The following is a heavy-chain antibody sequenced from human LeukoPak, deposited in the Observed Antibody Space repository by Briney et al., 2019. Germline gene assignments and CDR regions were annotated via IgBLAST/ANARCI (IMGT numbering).Heavy chain of an antibody. CDR2: VSYDGSNK. Sequence: GGSLRLSCAASGFTFSSYAMHWVRQAPGKGLEWVAVVSYDGSNKYYADSVKGRFTTSRDNSKNTLYLQMNSLRAEDTAVYYCARDLRALGIDYWGQGTLVTVSS. J-gene: IGHJ4*02. V-gene: IGHV3-30-3*01. CDR1: GFTFSSYA. D-gene: IGHD3-10*01. CDR3: ARDLRALGIDY.